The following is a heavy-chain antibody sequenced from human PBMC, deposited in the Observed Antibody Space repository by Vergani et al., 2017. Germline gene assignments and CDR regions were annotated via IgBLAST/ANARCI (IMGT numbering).Heavy chain of an antibody. CDR3: AKGSWIWESYRTSSFDY. J-gene: IGHJ4*02. CDR2: ISYDGSNK. Sequence: QVQLVESGGGVVQPGRSLRLSCAASGFTFSSYGMHWVRQAPGKGLEWVAVISYDGSNKYYADSVKGRFTISRDNSKNTLYLQMNSLRAEDTALYYCAKGSWIWESYRTSSFDYWGQGTLVTVSS. D-gene: IGHD3-16*02. CDR1: GFTFSSYG. V-gene: IGHV3-30*18.